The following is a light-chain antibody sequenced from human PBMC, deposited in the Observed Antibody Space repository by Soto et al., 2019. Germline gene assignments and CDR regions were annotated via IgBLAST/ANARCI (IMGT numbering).Light chain of an antibody. CDR1: SSDVGSYNL. J-gene: IGLJ3*02. V-gene: IGLV2-23*02. CDR2: EVS. Sequence: QSVLTQPASVSGSPGRSITISCTGTSSDVGSYNLVSWYQQHPGKAPKLMIYEVSKRPSGVSNRFSGSKSGNTASLTISGLQAEDEADYYCCSYAGSSTLNWVFGGGTKLTVL. CDR3: CSYAGSSTLNWV.